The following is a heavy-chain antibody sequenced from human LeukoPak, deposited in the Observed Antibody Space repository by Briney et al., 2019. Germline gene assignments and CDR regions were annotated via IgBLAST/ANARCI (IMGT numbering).Heavy chain of an antibody. J-gene: IGHJ4*02. D-gene: IGHD6-13*01. Sequence: GGSLRLSCAASGFTFSSRGMHWVRQAPGKGLEWVAFIRYDGSNKYYADSVKGRFTISRDNSKNTPYLQMNSLRAEDTAVYYCAKDSRIAAAGTIGHSYYFDYWGQGTLVTVSS. V-gene: IGHV3-30*02. CDR2: IRYDGSNK. CDR3: AKDSRIAAAGTIGHSYYFDY. CDR1: GFTFSSRG.